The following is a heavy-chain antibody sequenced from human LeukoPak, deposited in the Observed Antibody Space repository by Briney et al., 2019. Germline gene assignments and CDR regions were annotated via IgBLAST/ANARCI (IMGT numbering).Heavy chain of an antibody. CDR1: GGTFSSYA. V-gene: IGHV1-69*05. Sequence: EASVKVSCKASGGTFSSYAISWVRLAPGQGLEWMGGIIPIFGTANYAQKFQGRVTITTDESTSTAYMELSSLRSEDTAVYYCARGSLYSSSGGLFYYYYYYMDVWGKGTTVTVSS. CDR3: ARGSLYSSSGGLFYYYYYYMDV. CDR2: IIPIFGTA. J-gene: IGHJ6*03. D-gene: IGHD6-6*01.